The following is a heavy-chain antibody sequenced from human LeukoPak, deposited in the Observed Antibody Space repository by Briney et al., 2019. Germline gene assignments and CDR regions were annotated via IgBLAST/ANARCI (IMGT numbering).Heavy chain of an antibody. J-gene: IGHJ4*02. CDR2: ITSTSSYI. D-gene: IGHD2-8*02. V-gene: IGHV3-21*01. CDR1: GFTFSGYS. Sequence: GGSLRLSCAASGFTFSGYSMNWVRQAPGKGLEWVSSITSTSSYIYQADSVKGRFTISRDNAKNSLYLQMNSLRAEDTAVYYCAKMLNTGHAHAALDYWGQGTLVTVSS. CDR3: AKMLNTGHAHAALDY.